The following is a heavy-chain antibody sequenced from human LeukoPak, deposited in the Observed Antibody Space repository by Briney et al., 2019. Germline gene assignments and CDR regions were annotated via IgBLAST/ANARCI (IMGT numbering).Heavy chain of an antibody. D-gene: IGHD2-2*01. CDR1: GSIFTSYW. Sequence: GASLQISCKGSGSIFTSYWIGWVRQLPGKGLEWMGIIYPGDSDTRYSPSFQGQVTISADKSISTAYLQWSSLKASDTAMYYCARLSQPTLDYWGQGTLVTVSS. V-gene: IGHV5-51*01. J-gene: IGHJ4*02. CDR3: ARLSQPTLDY. CDR2: IYPGDSDT.